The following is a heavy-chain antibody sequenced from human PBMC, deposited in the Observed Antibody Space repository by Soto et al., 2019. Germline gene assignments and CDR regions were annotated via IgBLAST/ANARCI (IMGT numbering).Heavy chain of an antibody. CDR3: TRAGSYRSDY. J-gene: IGHJ4*02. CDR2: INTDGTST. CDR1: GFAFSSYW. D-gene: IGHD3-10*01. V-gene: IGHV3-74*01. Sequence: EVQLVESGGGLVQPGGSLRLSCAACGFAFSSYWLHWFRQAPGKGLEWVSRINTDGTSTSYADSLKGRFTISRDNAKNTLYLQMNSLRAEDTAVYYCTRAGSYRSDYWGQGTLVTVSS.